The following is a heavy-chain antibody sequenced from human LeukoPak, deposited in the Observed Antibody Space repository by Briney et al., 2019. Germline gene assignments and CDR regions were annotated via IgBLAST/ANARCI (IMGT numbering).Heavy chain of an antibody. CDR2: IYYSGST. J-gene: IGHJ5*02. CDR3: AREDDILSGAFGFDP. D-gene: IGHD3-9*01. CDR1: GGSISSYY. V-gene: IGHV4-59*01. Sequence: SETLSLTCTVSGGSISSYYWSWIRQPPGKGLEWIGYIYYSGSTNYNPSLKSRVTISVDTSKNQFSLKLSSVTAADTAVYYCAREDDILSGAFGFDPWGQGTLVTVSS.